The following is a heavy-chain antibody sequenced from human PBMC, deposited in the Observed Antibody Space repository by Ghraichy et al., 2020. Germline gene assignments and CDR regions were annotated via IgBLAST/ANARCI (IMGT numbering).Heavy chain of an antibody. CDR1: GFTFSTYW. J-gene: IGHJ2*01. Sequence: GESLNISCAASGFTFSTYWMHWVRQAPGKGLVWVSRVNSDGSTINYADSVKGRFTISRDNAKNTLYLQVNSLRDEDTAVYYCARGALAGRTMGYFDRWGRGTLVTVSA. V-gene: IGHV3-74*01. D-gene: IGHD6-19*01. CDR2: VNSDGSTI. CDR3: ARGALAGRTMGYFDR.